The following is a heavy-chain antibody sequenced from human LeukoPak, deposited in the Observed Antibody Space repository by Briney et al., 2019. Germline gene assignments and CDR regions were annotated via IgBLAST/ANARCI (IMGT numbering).Heavy chain of an antibody. Sequence: PSETLSLTCTVSGGSISSGSYYWSWIRQPAGKGLEWIGRIYTSGSTNYNPSLKSRVTISVDTSKNQFSLKLSSVTAADTAVYYCARRLHSSSWYEDWFDPWGQGTLVTVSS. CDR1: GGSISSGSYY. CDR2: IYTSGST. CDR3: ARRLHSSSWYEDWFDP. J-gene: IGHJ5*02. D-gene: IGHD6-13*01. V-gene: IGHV4-61*02.